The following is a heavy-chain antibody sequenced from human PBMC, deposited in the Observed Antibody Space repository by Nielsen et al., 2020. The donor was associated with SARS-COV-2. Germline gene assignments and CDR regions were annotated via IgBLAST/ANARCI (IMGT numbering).Heavy chain of an antibody. CDR3: ARDSSGTYRRVDY. D-gene: IGHD3-22*01. Sequence: ASVKVSCKASGGTFSSYAISWVRQAPGQGPEWMGLINPTNGGTTYAQKFLGRVTMTRDTSTSTVYMELSSLRSDDTAVYYCARDSSGTYRRVDYWGQGTLVTVSS. V-gene: IGHV1-46*01. CDR1: GGTFSSYA. J-gene: IGHJ4*02. CDR2: INPTNGGT.